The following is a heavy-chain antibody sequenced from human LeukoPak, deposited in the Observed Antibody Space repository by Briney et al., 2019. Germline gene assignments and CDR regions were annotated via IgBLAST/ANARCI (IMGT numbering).Heavy chain of an antibody. D-gene: IGHD1-20*01. CDR1: GFTFSSYA. J-gene: IGHJ4*02. Sequence: PGGSLRLSCAASGFTFSSYAMSWVHQAPGKGLEWVSAISGSGGSTYYADSVKGRFTISRDNSKNTLYLQMNSLRAEDTAVYYCAKDQSNWNETPYDYWGQGTLVTVSS. CDR3: AKDQSNWNETPYDY. V-gene: IGHV3-23*01. CDR2: ISGSGGST.